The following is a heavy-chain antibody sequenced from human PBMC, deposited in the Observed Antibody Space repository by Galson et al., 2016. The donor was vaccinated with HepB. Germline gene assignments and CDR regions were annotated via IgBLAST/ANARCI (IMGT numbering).Heavy chain of an antibody. D-gene: IGHD2-15*01. Sequence: SLRLSCAVSGFTFSNYGMHWVRQAPGKGLEWVAVIWYDGNKKYYKDSVKGRFTISRDNSKNTLYLQMSNLRAEDTAVYYCARVPAMVAHVNYYYYYMDVWGKGTTVTVSS. J-gene: IGHJ6*03. CDR2: IWYDGNKK. CDR1: GFTFSNYG. V-gene: IGHV3-33*01. CDR3: ARVPAMVAHVNYYYYYMDV.